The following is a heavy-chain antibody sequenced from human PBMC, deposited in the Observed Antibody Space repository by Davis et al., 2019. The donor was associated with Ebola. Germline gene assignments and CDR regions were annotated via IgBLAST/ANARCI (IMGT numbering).Heavy chain of an antibody. CDR1: GGSVSSGNFY. D-gene: IGHD2-15*01. V-gene: IGHV4-61*01. J-gene: IGHJ5*02. CDR2: IYYSGST. CDR3: ARSGARYCSGGSCYSKVAWFDP. Sequence: SETLSLTCTVSGGSVSSGNFYWSWIRQPPGKGLERIGYIYYSGSTNYNPSLKSRVTISVDTSKNQFSLKLSSVTAADTAVYYCARSGARYCSGGSCYSKVAWFDPWGQGTLVTVSS.